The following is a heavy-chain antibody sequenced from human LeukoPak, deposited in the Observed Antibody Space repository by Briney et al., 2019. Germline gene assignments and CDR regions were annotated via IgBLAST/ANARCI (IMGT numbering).Heavy chain of an antibody. Sequence: SETLSLTCAVSDDSFSSHYWTWIRQPPGKGLEWIGYIYYSGSTYYNPSLKSRVTISVDTSKNQFSLKLSSVTAADTAVYYCARDRSGDIQDWGQGTLVTVSS. D-gene: IGHD3-9*01. V-gene: IGHV4-59*06. CDR3: ARDRSGDIQD. CDR2: IYYSGST. J-gene: IGHJ4*02. CDR1: DDSFSSHY.